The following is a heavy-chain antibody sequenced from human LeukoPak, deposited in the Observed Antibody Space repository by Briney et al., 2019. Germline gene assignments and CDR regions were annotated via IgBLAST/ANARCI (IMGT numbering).Heavy chain of an antibody. CDR2: FYYSGNT. J-gene: IGHJ5*02. V-gene: IGHV4-39*01. CDR3: AATSDYYDRSGYHH. Sequence: SETLSLTCTVSGDSISSNNYYWGWIRQPPGKGLEWIGSFYYSGNTYYNPSLKSRVTISVDTSKNQLSLQLSPVTAADTAVYYCAATSDYYDRSGYHHWGQGTLVTVSS. D-gene: IGHD3-22*01. CDR1: GDSISSNNYY.